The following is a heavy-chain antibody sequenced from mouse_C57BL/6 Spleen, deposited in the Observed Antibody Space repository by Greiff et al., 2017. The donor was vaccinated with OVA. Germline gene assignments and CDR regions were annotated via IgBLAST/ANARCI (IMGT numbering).Heavy chain of an antibody. CDR1: GYTFTDYN. Sequence: EVQLQQSGPELVKPGASVKMSCKASGYTFTDYNMHWVKQSHGKSLEWIGYINPNNGGTSYNQKVKGKATLTVNKSSSTAYMELRSLTSEDSAVYYCARVGVTMDFDYWGQGTTLTVSS. CDR3: ARVGVTMDFDY. D-gene: IGHD2-13*01. J-gene: IGHJ2*01. CDR2: INPNNGGT. V-gene: IGHV1-22*01.